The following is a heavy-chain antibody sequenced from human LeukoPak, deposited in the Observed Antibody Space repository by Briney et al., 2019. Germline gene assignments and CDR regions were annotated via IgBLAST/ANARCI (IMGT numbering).Heavy chain of an antibody. CDR3: ARAYCGGDCYSGGGYFDY. V-gene: IGHV4-34*01. CDR2: INHSGTT. D-gene: IGHD2-21*02. Sequence: SETLSLTCAVYGGSFSDYYWTWIRQPPGKGLEWIAEINHSGTTNSNPSLKSRLTISVDTSKNQFSLNLSSVTAADTAVYYCARAYCGGDCYSGGGYFDYWGQGTLVTVSS. CDR1: GGSFSDYY. J-gene: IGHJ4*02.